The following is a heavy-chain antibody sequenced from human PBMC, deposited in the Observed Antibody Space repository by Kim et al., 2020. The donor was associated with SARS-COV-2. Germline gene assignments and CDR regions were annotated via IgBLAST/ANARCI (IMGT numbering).Heavy chain of an antibody. CDR1: GGSLSGSY. V-gene: IGHV4-34*10. CDR3: AGLVGNINMGYNWLVS. Sequence: SETLSLTCAVYGGSLSGSYWSWIRQPPGKGLEWLGESTHLGGTNYNPPSMRRLTILAETANNQFSFRQISLTAAATAAFYCAGLVGNINMGYNWLVSWG. D-gene: IGHD1-26*01. CDR2: STHLGGT. J-gene: IGHJ5*01.